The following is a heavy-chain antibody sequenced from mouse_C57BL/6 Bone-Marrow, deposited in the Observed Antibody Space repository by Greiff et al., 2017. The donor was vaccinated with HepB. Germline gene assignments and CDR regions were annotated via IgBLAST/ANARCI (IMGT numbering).Heavy chain of an antibody. CDR2: IDPSDSYT. CDR3: ARSPYYGSSPAWFAD. CDR1: GYTFTSYW. V-gene: IGHV1-59*01. D-gene: IGHD1-1*01. Sequence: QVQLQQPGAELVRPGTSVKLSCKASGYTFTSYWMHWVKQRPGQGLEWIGVIDPSDSYTNYNQKFKGKATLTVDTSSSTAYMQLSSLTSEDSAVYYCARSPYYGSSPAWFADWGQGTLVTVSA. J-gene: IGHJ3*01.